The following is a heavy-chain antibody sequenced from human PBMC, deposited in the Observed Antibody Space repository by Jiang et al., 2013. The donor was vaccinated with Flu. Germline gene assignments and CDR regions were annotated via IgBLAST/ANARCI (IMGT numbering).Heavy chain of an antibody. V-gene: IGHV4-59*01. CDR2: IYYSGTT. Sequence: PGLVKPSETLSLNCTVSGVSINSYYWNWIRQSPGKGLEWIGYIYYSGTTFYNPSLKSRVTISVDTSKNQFSLSLRSVTAADTAVYYCASFGPLAVGAHRWAFDSWGQGALVTVSS. J-gene: IGHJ5*01. D-gene: IGHD3-16*01. CDR1: GVSINSYY. CDR3: ASFGPLAVGAHRWAFDS.